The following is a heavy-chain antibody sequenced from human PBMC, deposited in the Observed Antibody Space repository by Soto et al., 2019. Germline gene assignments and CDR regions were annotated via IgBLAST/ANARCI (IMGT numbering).Heavy chain of an antibody. Sequence: PSQTLSLTCAISGDSVSSNSAAWNWIRQSPSRGLEWLGRTYYRSKWYNDYAVSVKSRITINPDTSKNQFSLQLNSVTPEDTAVYYCARVARRYCTNGVCYSFDYYYYMDVWGKGTTVTVSS. CDR3: ARVARRYCTNGVCYSFDYYYYMDV. V-gene: IGHV6-1*01. J-gene: IGHJ6*03. D-gene: IGHD2-8*01. CDR2: TYYRSKWYN. CDR1: GDSVSSNSAA.